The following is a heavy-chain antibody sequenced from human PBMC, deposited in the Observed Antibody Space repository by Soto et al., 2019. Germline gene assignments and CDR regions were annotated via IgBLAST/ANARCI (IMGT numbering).Heavy chain of an antibody. V-gene: IGHV4-59*08. J-gene: IGHJ4*02. D-gene: IGHD3-10*01. CDR1: GCSISSYY. Sequence: PSETLSLTCTFSGCSISSYYWIWIRQPPGKGLEWIGYIYYSGSTNYNPSLKSRVTISVDTSKNQFSLKLSSVTAADTAVYYCASLTMVRGESYFDYWGQGTLVTVSS. CDR2: IYYSGST. CDR3: ASLTMVRGESYFDY.